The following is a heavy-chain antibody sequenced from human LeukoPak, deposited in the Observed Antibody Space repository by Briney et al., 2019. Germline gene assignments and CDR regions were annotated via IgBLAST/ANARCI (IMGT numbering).Heavy chain of an antibody. J-gene: IGHJ4*02. Sequence: GGSLRLSCAASGFTFSSYAMHWVRQAPGKGLEWVAVISYDGSNKYYADSVKGRFTISRDNSKNTLYLRMNSLRAEDTAVYYCARDPDYSFDYWGQGTLVTVSS. CDR3: ARDPDYSFDY. D-gene: IGHD2-15*01. V-gene: IGHV3-30-3*01. CDR1: GFTFSSYA. CDR2: ISYDGSNK.